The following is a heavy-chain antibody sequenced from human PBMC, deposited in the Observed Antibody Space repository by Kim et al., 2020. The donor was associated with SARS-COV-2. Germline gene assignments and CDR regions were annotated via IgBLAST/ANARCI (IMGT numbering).Heavy chain of an antibody. Sequence: SETLSLTCAVYGGSFSGYYWSWIRQPPGKGLEWIGEINHSGSTNYNPSLKSRVTISVDTSKNQFSLKLSSVTAADTAVYYCARVYRGISRVFDYWGQGTL. CDR2: INHSGST. D-gene: IGHD1-26*01. J-gene: IGHJ4*02. CDR1: GGSFSGYY. V-gene: IGHV4-34*01. CDR3: ARVYRGISRVFDY.